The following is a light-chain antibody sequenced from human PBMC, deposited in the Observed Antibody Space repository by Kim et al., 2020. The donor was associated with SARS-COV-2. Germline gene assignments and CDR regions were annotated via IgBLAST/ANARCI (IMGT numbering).Light chain of an antibody. CDR1: RSISSY. J-gene: IGKJ1*01. CDR2: DAS. Sequence: LAPGERATPSCRASRSISSYLAWYQQKPGQPPRLLIYDASDRATGIPVRFSGSGSGTDFTLTISSLEPEDCAVYYCQQRGNWPWTFGQGTKVDIK. CDR3: QQRGNWPWT. V-gene: IGKV3-11*01.